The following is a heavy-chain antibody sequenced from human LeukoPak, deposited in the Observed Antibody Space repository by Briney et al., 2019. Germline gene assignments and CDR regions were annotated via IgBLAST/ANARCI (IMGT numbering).Heavy chain of an antibody. CDR3: ARHLGARQYYYYYMDV. Sequence: KVSCKASGYTFTGYWIGWVSQMPGKGREWMGIIYTCDSETRNNPSFHCQVPISADKSISTAYLQWSSLKASDTAMYYCARHLGARQYYYYYMDVWGKGTTVTVSS. CDR1: GYTFTGYW. V-gene: IGHV5-51*01. J-gene: IGHJ6*03. D-gene: IGHD1-26*01. CDR2: IYTCDSET.